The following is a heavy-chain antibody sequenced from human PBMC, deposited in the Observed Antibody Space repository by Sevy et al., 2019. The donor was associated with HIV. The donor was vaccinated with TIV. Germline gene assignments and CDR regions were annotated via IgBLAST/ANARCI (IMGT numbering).Heavy chain of an antibody. Sequence: GGSLRLSCAVSGFAFSDYYMSWIRQAPGKGLEWVSYISSSGNTIYYADSVKGRFTFSRDNAKNSLYLQLNSLRVEDTAVYYCAREVRGTLRCRYFDYWGQGTLVTVSS. J-gene: IGHJ4*02. D-gene: IGHD3-16*01. V-gene: IGHV3-11*01. CDR2: ISSSGNTI. CDR3: AREVRGTLRCRYFDY. CDR1: GFAFSDYY.